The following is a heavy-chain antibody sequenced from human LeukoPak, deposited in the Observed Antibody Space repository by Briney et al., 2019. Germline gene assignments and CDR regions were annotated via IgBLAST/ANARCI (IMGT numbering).Heavy chain of an antibody. V-gene: IGHV4-34*01. CDR2: ISHTEGT. CDR3: ARIRCGHSGSVCYNH. CDR1: GVSINDYY. J-gene: IGHJ4*02. Sequence: SETLSLTCGVFGVSINDYYWSWIRQPPGKGLEWIGEISHTEGTRYNPSLESRVIMSVGTSENQLSLKLIFVTAADTAVYYCARIRCGHSGSVCYNHWGLGTLVTVSS. D-gene: IGHD2-21*01.